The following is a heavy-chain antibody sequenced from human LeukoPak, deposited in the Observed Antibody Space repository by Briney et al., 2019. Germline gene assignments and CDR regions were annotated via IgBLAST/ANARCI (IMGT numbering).Heavy chain of an antibody. CDR3: EKNRGGSYYSGSDY. V-gene: IGHV3-23*01. Sequence: PGGSLRLSCAASGFTFSSYAMNWVRQAPGKGLEWVSAVRGGDAGTSYADSVKGRFTISRDNSKNTLYLQMNSLRADDTAVYYCEKNRGGSYYSGSDYWGQGTLVTVSS. CDR1: GFTFSSYA. D-gene: IGHD1-26*01. J-gene: IGHJ4*02. CDR2: VRGGDAGT.